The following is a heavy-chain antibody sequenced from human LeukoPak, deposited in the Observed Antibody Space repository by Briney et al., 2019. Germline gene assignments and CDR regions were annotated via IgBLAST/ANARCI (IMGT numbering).Heavy chain of an antibody. D-gene: IGHD5-24*01. CDR2: IYFGGST. J-gene: IGHJ4*02. V-gene: IGHV4-39*01. CDR1: GGSISSSSYY. CDR3: ARVEMATIVPDY. Sequence: SETLSLTCTVSGGSISSSSYYWGWIRQPPGKGLEYIGRIYFGGSTSYNPSLESRVSMSVDTSKNQFSLKLSSVTAADTAVYYCARVEMATIVPDYWGQGTLVTVSS.